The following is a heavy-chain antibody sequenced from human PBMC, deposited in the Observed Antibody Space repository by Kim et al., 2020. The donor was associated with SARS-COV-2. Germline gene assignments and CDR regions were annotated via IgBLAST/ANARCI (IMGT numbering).Heavy chain of an antibody. CDR2: ISSSSSYT. CDR3: ARVTDSGRDAFDI. CDR1: GFTFSDYY. J-gene: IGHJ3*02. D-gene: IGHD1-26*01. Sequence: GGSLRLSCAASGFTFSDYYMSWIRQAPGKGLEWVSYISSSSSYTNYADSVKGRFTISRDNAKNSLYLQMNNLRAEDTAVYYCARVTDSGRDAFDIWGQGTMSPSLQ. V-gene: IGHV3-11*05.